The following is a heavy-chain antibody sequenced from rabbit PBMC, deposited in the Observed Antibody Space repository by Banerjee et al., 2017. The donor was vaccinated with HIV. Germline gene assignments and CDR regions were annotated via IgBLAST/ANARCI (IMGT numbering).Heavy chain of an antibody. CDR1: GFSFSSSYY. CDR2: IYAGSSDST. V-gene: IGHV1S45*01. Sequence: QEQLVESGGGLVQPEGSLTLTCTASGFSFSSSYYMYWVRQAPGKGLEWIACIYAGSSDSTYYASWAKGRFTISKTSSTTVTLQMTSLTAADTATYLCARDLAGVIGWNFGLWGPGTLVTVS. CDR3: ARDLAGVIGWNFGL. J-gene: IGHJ4*01. D-gene: IGHD4-1*01.